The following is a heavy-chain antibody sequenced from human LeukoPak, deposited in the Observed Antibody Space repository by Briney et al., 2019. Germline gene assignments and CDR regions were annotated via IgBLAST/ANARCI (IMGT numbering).Heavy chain of an antibody. D-gene: IGHD3-9*01. V-gene: IGHV3-66*01. CDR2: IYSGGST. CDR3: ARVPTDYDILTGYYNYYFDY. Sequence: GGSLRLSCAASGFTVSSNYMSWVRQAPGKGLEWVSVIYSGGSTYYADSVKGRFTISRDNSKNTLYLQMNSLRAEDTAVYYCARVPTDYDILTGYYNYYFDYWGQGTLVTVSP. J-gene: IGHJ4*02. CDR1: GFTVSSNY.